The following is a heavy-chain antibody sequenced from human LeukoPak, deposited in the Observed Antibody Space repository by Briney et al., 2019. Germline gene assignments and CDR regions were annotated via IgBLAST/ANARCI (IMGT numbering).Heavy chain of an antibody. D-gene: IGHD3-22*01. CDR3: ARQLYSDSSA. CDR2: VFHSGST. J-gene: IGHJ3*01. Sequence: PSETLSLTCDVSDFSVITTYYWGWIRQPPGKGLEWIGNVFHSGSTYYNPSLKSRVTISVDKSKNPFSLKLRSVTAADTAVYYCARQLYSDSSAWGQGTMVTVSS. V-gene: IGHV4-38-2*01. CDR1: DFSVITTYY.